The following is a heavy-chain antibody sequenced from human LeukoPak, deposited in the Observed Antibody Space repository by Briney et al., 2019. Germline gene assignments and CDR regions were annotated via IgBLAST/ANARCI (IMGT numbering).Heavy chain of an antibody. J-gene: IGHJ4*02. D-gene: IGHD2-15*01. CDR3: ASLGPSANRYCSGGSCGGYY. CDR1: GFTFSSYA. CDR2: ISGSGGST. V-gene: IGHV3-23*01. Sequence: GGSLRLSCAASGFTFSSYAMSWVRQAPGKGLEWVSAISGSGGSTYYPDSVKGRFTISRDNSKNTLYLQMNSLRAEDTAVYYCASLGPSANRYCSGGSCGGYYWGQGTLVTVSS.